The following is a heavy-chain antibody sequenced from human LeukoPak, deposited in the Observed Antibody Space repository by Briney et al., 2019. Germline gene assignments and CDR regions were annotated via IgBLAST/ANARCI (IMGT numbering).Heavy chain of an antibody. V-gene: IGHV4-30-2*01. D-gene: IGHD1-26*01. CDR3: ATTSGSYYGWYYYYYMDV. CDR1: GGSISSGGYY. Sequence: SETLSLTCTVSGGSISSGGYYWSWIRQPPGKGLEWIGYIYHSGSTYYNPSLKSRVTISVDRSKNQFSPKLSSVTAADTAVYYCATTSGSYYGWYYYYYMDVWGKGTTVTVSS. J-gene: IGHJ6*03. CDR2: IYHSGST.